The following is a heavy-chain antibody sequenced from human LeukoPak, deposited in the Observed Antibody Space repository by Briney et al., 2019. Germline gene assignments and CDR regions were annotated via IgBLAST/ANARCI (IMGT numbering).Heavy chain of an antibody. J-gene: IGHJ6*03. Sequence: PGGSLRLSWAASGFTFSSYAMHWVRQAPGKGLEYVSAISSNGGSTYYANSVKGRFTISRDNSKNTLYLQMGSLRAEDMAVYYCARVRAFYYYFYMDVWGKGTTVTVSS. CDR3: ARVRAFYYYFYMDV. V-gene: IGHV3-64*01. CDR2: ISSNGGST. CDR1: GFTFSSYA. D-gene: IGHD4-17*01.